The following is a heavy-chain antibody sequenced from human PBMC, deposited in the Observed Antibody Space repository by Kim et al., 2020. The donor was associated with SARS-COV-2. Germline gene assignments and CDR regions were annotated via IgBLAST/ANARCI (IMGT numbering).Heavy chain of an antibody. J-gene: IGHJ3*02. CDR3: ARVGWNDAFDI. Sequence: IYYADSVKGRFTISRDNAKNSLYLQMNSLRAEDTAVYYCARVGWNDAFDIWGQGTMVTVSS. V-gene: IGHV3-48*03. CDR2: I. D-gene: IGHD1-1*01.